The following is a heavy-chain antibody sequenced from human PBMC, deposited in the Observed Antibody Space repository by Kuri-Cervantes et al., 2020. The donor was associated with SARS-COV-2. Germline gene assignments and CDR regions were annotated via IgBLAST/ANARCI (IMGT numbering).Heavy chain of an antibody. D-gene: IGHD6-6*01. Sequence: ESLKISCTVSGGSISSSSYYWGWVRQPPGKGLEWIGSIYYSGSTYYNPSLKSLVTISVDTSKNQFSLKLSSVTAADTAVYYCASHGAQQLVRYWGQGTLVTVSS. CDR2: IYYSGST. V-gene: IGHV4-39*01. J-gene: IGHJ4*02. CDR1: GGSISSSSYY. CDR3: ASHGAQQLVRY.